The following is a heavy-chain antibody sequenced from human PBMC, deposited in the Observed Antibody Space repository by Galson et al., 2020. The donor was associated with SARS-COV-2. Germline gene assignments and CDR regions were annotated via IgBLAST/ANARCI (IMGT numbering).Heavy chain of an antibody. CDR3: AKDRGPNGPALDY. D-gene: IGHD3-10*01. CDR2: ISSGGTYK. CDR1: GFTFSMYG. V-gene: IGHV3-30*18. J-gene: IGHJ4*02. Sequence: GESLKISCAAAGFTFSMYGMHWVRQAPGKGLEWVAGISSGGTYKYYADFVKGRFSISRDISKNTLYLQMDSLRVDDTAIFYCAKDRGPNGPALDYWGQGCLVTVSS.